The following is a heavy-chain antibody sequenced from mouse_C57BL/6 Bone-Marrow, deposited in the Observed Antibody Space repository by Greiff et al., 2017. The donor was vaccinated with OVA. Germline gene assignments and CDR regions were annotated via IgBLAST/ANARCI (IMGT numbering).Heavy chain of an antibody. CDR1: GFNIKDDY. J-gene: IGHJ2*01. CDR2: IDPENGDT. Sequence: EVKLMEFGAELVRPGASVKLSCTASGFNIKDDYMHWVKQRPEQGLEWIGWIDPENGDTEYASKFQGKATITADTSSNTAYLQLSSLTAEDTAVYYCTTDYYGSSYPPDYWGQGTTLTVSS. V-gene: IGHV14-4*01. D-gene: IGHD1-1*01. CDR3: TTDYYGSSYPPDY.